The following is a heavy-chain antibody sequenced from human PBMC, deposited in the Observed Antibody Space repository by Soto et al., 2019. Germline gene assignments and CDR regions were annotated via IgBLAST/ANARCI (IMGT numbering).Heavy chain of an antibody. D-gene: IGHD5-18*01. CDR1: GGSFSGYY. CDR3: ARVQKRGYSYGYWWFDP. J-gene: IGHJ5*02. Sequence: SEPLSLTCAVYGGSFSGYYWSWIRQPPGKGLEWIGEINHSGSANYNSSLKSRVTISVDTSKNQFSLKLSSVTAADTAVYYCARVQKRGYSYGYWWFDPWGQGTLVTGSS. CDR2: INHSGSA. V-gene: IGHV4-34*01.